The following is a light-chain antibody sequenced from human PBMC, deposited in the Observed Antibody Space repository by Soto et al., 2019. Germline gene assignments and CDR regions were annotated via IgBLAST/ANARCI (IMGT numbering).Light chain of an antibody. CDR3: SSYKSSSTHPDV. V-gene: IGLV2-14*01. CDR2: DVN. Sequence: QSALTQPASVSGSPGQSITISCTGTSSDVGGYNLVSWYQQYPDKAPKLMIFDVNTRPSGVSNRFSGPKSGNTASLTISGLQAEDEADYYCSSYKSSSTHPDVFGPGTKVTVL. J-gene: IGLJ1*01. CDR1: SSDVGGYNL.